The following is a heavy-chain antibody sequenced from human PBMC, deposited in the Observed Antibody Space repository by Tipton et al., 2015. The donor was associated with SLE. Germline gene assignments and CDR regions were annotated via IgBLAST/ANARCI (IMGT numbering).Heavy chain of an antibody. V-gene: IGHV4-59*01. CDR1: GGSISSYY. J-gene: IGHJ3*02. Sequence: TLSLTCTVSGGSISSYYWSWIRQPPGKGLEWIGYIYYSGSTNYNPSLKSRVTISVDTSKNQFSLKLSPVTAADTAVYYCARGKGNAFDIWGQGTMVTVSS. CDR2: IYYSGST. CDR3: ARGKGNAFDI.